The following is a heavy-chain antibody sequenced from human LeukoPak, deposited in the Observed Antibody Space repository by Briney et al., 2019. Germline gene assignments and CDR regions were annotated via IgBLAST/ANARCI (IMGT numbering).Heavy chain of an antibody. D-gene: IGHD6-13*01. CDR3: ARASSSWYGYYYYGMDV. CDR2: ISSSSSYI. CDR1: GFTFSSYS. Sequence: GGSLRLSCAASGFTFSSYSMNWVRQAPGKGLEWVSSISSSSSYIYYADSVKGRFTISRDNAKNSLYLQMNSLRAEDTAVYYCARASSSWYGYYYYGMDVWGQGTTVTVSS. J-gene: IGHJ6*02. V-gene: IGHV3-21*01.